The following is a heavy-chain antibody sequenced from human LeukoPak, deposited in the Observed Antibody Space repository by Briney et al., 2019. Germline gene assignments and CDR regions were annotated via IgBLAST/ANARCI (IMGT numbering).Heavy chain of an antibody. D-gene: IGHD3-3*02. CDR3: ARDISISWFYS. CDR1: GASISSDSNY. J-gene: IGHJ5*01. V-gene: IGHV4-39*07. Sequence: SETLSPTXTXSGASISSDSNYWAWVRQPPGKGLQWIGSIYHTGSTFYNPSLMSRVSISIYSSKNQFSLKLSSVTVADTSLYYCARDISISWFYSWGQGTLVSVSS. CDR2: IYHTGST.